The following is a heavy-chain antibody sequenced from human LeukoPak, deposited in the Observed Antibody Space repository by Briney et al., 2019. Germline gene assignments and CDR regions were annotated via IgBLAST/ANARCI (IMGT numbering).Heavy chain of an antibody. CDR2: IDKEKNSYATAS. Sequence: GGSLRLSCAASGFTFSGSAIHWVRQSFGKGLEWIGHIDKEKNSYATASAYAVSVEGRFTVSRDDSKNMAFLQMSGLKTEDTALYFCTRDSGTYNWLDPWGQGTLVTVSS. D-gene: IGHD1-26*01. J-gene: IGHJ5*02. CDR3: TRDSGTYNWLDP. V-gene: IGHV3-73*01. CDR1: GFTFSGSA.